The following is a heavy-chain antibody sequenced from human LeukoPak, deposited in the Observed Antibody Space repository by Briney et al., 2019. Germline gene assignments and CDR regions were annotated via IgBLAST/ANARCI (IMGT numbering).Heavy chain of an antibody. D-gene: IGHD2-2*01. CDR2: IQLDGSNK. V-gene: IGHV3-30*02. Sequence: PGGSLRLSCAASGFTFSSYGMHWVRQAPGKGLEWVAFIQLDGSNKGDSVKGRFTISRDNSKNTLYLQMNSLTPEETAVYYCAKGILFGVVAPTDVFDIWGQGTMVTVSS. CDR1: GFTFSSYG. CDR3: AKGILFGVVAPTDVFDI. J-gene: IGHJ3*02.